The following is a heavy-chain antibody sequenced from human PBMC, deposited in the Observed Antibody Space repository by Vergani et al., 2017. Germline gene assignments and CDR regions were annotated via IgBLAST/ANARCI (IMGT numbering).Heavy chain of an antibody. Sequence: QVQLQQWGAGLLKPSETLSLTCAVYGGSFSGYYWSWIRQPPGKGLEWFGEINHSGSTNYNPSLKSRVTISVDTSKNQFSLKLSSVTAADTAVYYCARGAQYCSSTSCYTSPLDYWGQGTLVTVSS. CDR3: ARGAQYCSSTSCYTSPLDY. CDR2: INHSGST. V-gene: IGHV4-34*01. CDR1: GGSFSGYY. J-gene: IGHJ4*02. D-gene: IGHD2-2*02.